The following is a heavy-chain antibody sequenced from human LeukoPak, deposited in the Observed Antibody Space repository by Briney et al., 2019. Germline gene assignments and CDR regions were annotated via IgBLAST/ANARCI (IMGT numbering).Heavy chain of an antibody. CDR3: ARGTYSSSWTTHYYYGMDV. J-gene: IGHJ6*02. D-gene: IGHD6-13*01. Sequence: PGGSLRLSCAASGFTFSSYAMSWVRQPPGKGLEWIGSIYYSGSTYYNPSLKSRVTISVDTSKNQFSLKLSSVTAADTAVYYCARGTYSSSWTTHYYYGMDVWGQGTTVTVSS. CDR2: IYYSGST. V-gene: IGHV4-39*07. CDR1: GFTFSSYA.